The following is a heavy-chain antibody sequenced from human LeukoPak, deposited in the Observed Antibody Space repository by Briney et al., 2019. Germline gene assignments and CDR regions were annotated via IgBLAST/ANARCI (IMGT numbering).Heavy chain of an antibody. CDR2: IYYSGST. CDR1: GGSISSYY. V-gene: IGHV4-59*08. CDR3: ARIKVTEYQLEGAFDI. J-gene: IGHJ3*02. D-gene: IGHD2-2*01. Sequence: SETLSLTCTVSGGSISSYYWSRIRQPPGKGLEWIGYIYYSGSTNYNPSLKSRVTISVDTSKNQFSLKLSSVTAADTAAYYCARIKVTEYQLEGAFDIWGQGTMVTVSS.